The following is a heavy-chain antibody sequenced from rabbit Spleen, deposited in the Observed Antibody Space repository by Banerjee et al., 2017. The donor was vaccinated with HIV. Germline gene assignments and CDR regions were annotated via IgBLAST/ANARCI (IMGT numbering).Heavy chain of an antibody. J-gene: IGHJ4*01. CDR1: GFSFSSSDY. D-gene: IGHD4-2*01. Sequence: QSLEESGGDLVKPGASLTLTCTASGFSFSSSDYMCWVRQAPGKGLEWIACIYTGSSGSTYYASWANGRFTISRSTSLHTVDLKITSLTAADTATYFCARDLAGYVGFGYISYLDLWGPGTLVTVS. CDR2: IYTGSSGST. CDR3: ARDLAGYVGFGYISYLDL. V-gene: IGHV1S40*01.